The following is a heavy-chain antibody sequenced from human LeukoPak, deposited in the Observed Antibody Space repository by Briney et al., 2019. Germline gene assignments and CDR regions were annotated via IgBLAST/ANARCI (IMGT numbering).Heavy chain of an antibody. CDR3: AREGAAAYTRDLEY. J-gene: IGHJ4*02. Sequence: GGSLRLSCAASGFTFSSYGMSWVRQAPGKGLEWVSGISVSGGSTYYADSVKGRFTISRDSSKSTLYLQMNSLRADDTAVYYCAREGAAAYTRDLEYWGQGTLGTVSS. CDR1: GFTFSSYG. V-gene: IGHV3-23*01. CDR2: ISVSGGST. D-gene: IGHD6-13*01.